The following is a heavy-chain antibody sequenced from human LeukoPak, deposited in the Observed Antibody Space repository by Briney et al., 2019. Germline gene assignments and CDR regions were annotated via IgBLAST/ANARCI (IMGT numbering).Heavy chain of an antibody. CDR1: GGSFSGYY. Sequence: PSETLSLTCAVYGGSFSGYYWSWIRQPPGKGLEWIGEINHSGSTNYNPSLKSRVTMSVDTSKNQFSLKLSSVTAADTAVYYCARSMVRGVKTRENWFDPWGQGTLVTVSS. CDR3: ARSMVRGVKTRENWFDP. J-gene: IGHJ5*02. CDR2: INHSGST. D-gene: IGHD3-10*01. V-gene: IGHV4-34*01.